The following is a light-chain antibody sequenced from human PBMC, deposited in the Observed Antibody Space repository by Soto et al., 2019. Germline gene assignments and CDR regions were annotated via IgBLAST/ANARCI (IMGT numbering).Light chain of an antibody. CDR3: QQYHTSPL. V-gene: IGKV3-20*01. Sequence: EVVLTQSPGTLSLSPGERATLSCRASQSVSRSYLAWYQQIPGQAPRLLIYGASTRANGIPDRFSGSGSGTDFTLTISRLEPEDFAVYYCQQYHTSPLFGQGTKLEIK. CDR2: GAS. CDR1: QSVSRSY. J-gene: IGKJ2*01.